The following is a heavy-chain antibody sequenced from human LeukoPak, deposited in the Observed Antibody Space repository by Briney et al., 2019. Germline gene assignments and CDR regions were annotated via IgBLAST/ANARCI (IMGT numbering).Heavy chain of an antibody. D-gene: IGHD6-13*01. Sequence: GRSLRLSCAASGFTFSSYGMHWVRQAPGKGLEWVAVISYDGSNKYYADSVKGRFTISRDNSKNTLYLQVNSLRAEDTAVYYCAKQQQLSQWGFDYWGQGTLVTVSS. CDR1: GFTFSSYG. CDR2: ISYDGSNK. V-gene: IGHV3-30*18. CDR3: AKQQQLSQWGFDY. J-gene: IGHJ4*02.